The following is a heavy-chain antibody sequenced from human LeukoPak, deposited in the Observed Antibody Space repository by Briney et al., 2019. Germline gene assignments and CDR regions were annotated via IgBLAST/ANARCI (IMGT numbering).Heavy chain of an antibody. CDR1: GFTFSNYW. J-gene: IGHJ4*02. V-gene: IGHV3-7*01. CDR3: ARWAN. Sequence: PGGSLRLSCAASGFTFSNYWMSWVRQVPGKGLEWVANINEDGSEKYYVDSVRGRFTISRDNAKKPLFLQMNGLRAEDTAVYYCARWANWGQGTLVTVSS. CDR2: INEDGSEK.